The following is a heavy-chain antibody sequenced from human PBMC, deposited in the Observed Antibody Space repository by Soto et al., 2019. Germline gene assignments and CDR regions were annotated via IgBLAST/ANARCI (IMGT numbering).Heavy chain of an antibody. D-gene: IGHD3-22*01. Sequence: GGSLRLSCAASGFTFSSYAMHWVRQAPGKGLEWVAVISYDGSNKYYADSVKGRFTISRDNSKNTLYLQMNSLRAEDTAVYYCARHRLNYYDSSGFTYYFDYWGQGTLVTVSS. V-gene: IGHV3-30-3*01. J-gene: IGHJ4*02. CDR3: ARHRLNYYDSSGFTYYFDY. CDR2: ISYDGSNK. CDR1: GFTFSSYA.